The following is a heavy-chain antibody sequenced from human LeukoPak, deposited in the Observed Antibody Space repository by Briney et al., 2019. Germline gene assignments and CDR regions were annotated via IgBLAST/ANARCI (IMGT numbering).Heavy chain of an antibody. V-gene: IGHV3-11*04. Sequence: PGGSLRLSCAASGFTFSDYYMSWIRQAPGKGLEWVSYTSSSGSTIYYADSVKGRFTISRDNAKNSLYLQMNSLRAEDTAVYYCAKDMWVGDYYGSGSPSTFDIWGQGTMVTVSS. J-gene: IGHJ3*02. CDR2: TSSSGSTI. D-gene: IGHD3-10*01. CDR3: AKDMWVGDYYGSGSPSTFDI. CDR1: GFTFSDYY.